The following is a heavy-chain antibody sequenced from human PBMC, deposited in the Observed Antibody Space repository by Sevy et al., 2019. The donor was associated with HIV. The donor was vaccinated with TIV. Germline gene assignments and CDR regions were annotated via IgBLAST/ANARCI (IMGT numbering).Heavy chain of an antibody. Sequence: GGSLRLSCAASGFTFDDYGMSWVHQAPGKGLEWVSGIDWNGGSTGYADSVKGRFTISRDNAKNSLYLQMNSLRAEDTALYYCVSFTMIVGFDYWGQGTLVTVSS. CDR1: GFTFDDYG. CDR2: IDWNGGST. CDR3: VSFTMIVGFDY. D-gene: IGHD3-22*01. J-gene: IGHJ4*02. V-gene: IGHV3-20*04.